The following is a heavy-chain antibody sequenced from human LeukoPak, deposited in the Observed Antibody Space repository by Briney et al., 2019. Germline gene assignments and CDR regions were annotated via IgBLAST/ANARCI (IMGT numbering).Heavy chain of an antibody. V-gene: IGHV3-48*03. CDR3: ARGPYSRNWSVDY. CDR2: ISRTGNSI. J-gene: IGHJ4*02. Sequence: GGSLRLSCAASGFTLTSYEMNWVRLAPGKGLEWISYISRTGNSIYYAVSVKGRFTVSRDSAKNSLYLQMNSLRAEDTAVYYCARGPYSRNWSVDYWGQGTLVTVAS. CDR1: GFTLTSYE. D-gene: IGHD6-13*01.